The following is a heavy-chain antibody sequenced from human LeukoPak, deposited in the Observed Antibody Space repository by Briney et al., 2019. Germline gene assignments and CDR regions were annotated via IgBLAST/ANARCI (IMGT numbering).Heavy chain of an antibody. Sequence: KPSETLSLTCTVSGGSISSSSYYWGWIRQPPGKGLEWIGSIYYSGSTYYNPSPKSRVTISVDTSKNQFSLKLSSVTAADTAVYYCARLGGWLPDYWGQGTLVTVSS. V-gene: IGHV4-39*01. CDR3: ARLGGWLPDY. D-gene: IGHD6-19*01. J-gene: IGHJ4*02. CDR1: GGSISSSSYY. CDR2: IYYSGST.